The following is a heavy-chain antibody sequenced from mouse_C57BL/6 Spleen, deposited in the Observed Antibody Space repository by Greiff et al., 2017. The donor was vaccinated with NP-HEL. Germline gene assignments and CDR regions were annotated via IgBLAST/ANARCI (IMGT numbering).Heavy chain of an antibody. J-gene: IGHJ2*01. CDR1: GYTFTDYN. CDR3: ARSYYGSSLFDY. Sequence: DVKLQESGPELVKPGASVKIPCKASGYTFTDYNMDWVKQSHGKSLEWIGDINPNNGGTIYNQKFKGKATLTVDKSSSTAYMELRSLTSEDTAVYYCARSYYGSSLFDYWGQGTTLTVSS. D-gene: IGHD1-1*01. V-gene: IGHV1-18*01. CDR2: INPNNGGT.